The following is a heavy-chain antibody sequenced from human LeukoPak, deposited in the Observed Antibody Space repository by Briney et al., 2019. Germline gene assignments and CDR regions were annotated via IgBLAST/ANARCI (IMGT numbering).Heavy chain of an antibody. V-gene: IGHV1-18*01. CDR1: GYTFTSYG. CDR3: AREVYYYDSSGQYYFDY. Sequence: ASVKVSCKASGYTFTSYGISWVRQAPGQGLEGMGWISAYNGNTNYAQKLQGRVTMTTDTSTSTAYMELRSLTSDDTAVYYCAREVYYYDSSGQYYFDYWGQGTLVTVSS. CDR2: ISAYNGNT. D-gene: IGHD3-22*01. J-gene: IGHJ4*02.